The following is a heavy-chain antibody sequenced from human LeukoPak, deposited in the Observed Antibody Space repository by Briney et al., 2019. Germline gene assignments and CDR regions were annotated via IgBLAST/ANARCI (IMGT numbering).Heavy chain of an antibody. CDR1: GGTFGSYA. D-gene: IGHD2-15*01. CDR2: ISAYNGNT. CDR3: ARCTGGGSCYGVRY. J-gene: IGHJ4*02. Sequence: GASVKVSCKASGGTFGSYAISWVRQAPGQGLEWMGWISAYNGNTNYAQKLQGRVTMTTDTSTSTAYMELRSLRSDDTAVYYCARCTGGGSCYGVRYWGQGTLVTVSS. V-gene: IGHV1-18*01.